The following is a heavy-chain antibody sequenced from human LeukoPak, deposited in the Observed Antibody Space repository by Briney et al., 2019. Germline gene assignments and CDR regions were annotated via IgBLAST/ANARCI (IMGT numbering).Heavy chain of an antibody. D-gene: IGHD6-19*01. J-gene: IGHJ4*02. V-gene: IGHV4-30-2*01. CDR1: GGSISSGGYY. CDR2: IYHSGST. CDR3: ARGEEGAVAGEYFDY. Sequence: PSETLSLTCTVSGGSISSGGYYWSWIRQPPGKGLEWIGYIYHSGSTNYNPSLKSRVTISVDTSKNQFSLKLSSVTAADTAVYYCARGEEGAVAGEYFDYWDQGTLVTVSS.